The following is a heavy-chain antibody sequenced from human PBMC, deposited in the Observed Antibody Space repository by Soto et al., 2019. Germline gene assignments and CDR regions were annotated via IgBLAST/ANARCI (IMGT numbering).Heavy chain of an antibody. CDR3: ARDAGLGYCSSTSCPSYYYYYGMDV. D-gene: IGHD2-2*01. J-gene: IGHJ6*02. V-gene: IGHV3-33*01. CDR1: GFTFSSYG. CDR2: IWYDGSNK. Sequence: GGSLRLSCAASGFTFSSYGMHWVRQAPGKGLEWVAVIWYDGSNKYYADSVKGRFTISRDNSKNTLYLQMNSLRAEDTAVYYCARDAGLGYCSSTSCPSYYYYYGMDVWGQGTTVTVSS.